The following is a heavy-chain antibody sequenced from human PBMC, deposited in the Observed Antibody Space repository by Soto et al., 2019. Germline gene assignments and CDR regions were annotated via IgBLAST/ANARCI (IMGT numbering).Heavy chain of an antibody. CDR1: GGTFSSYT. CDR3: ARDPDYGGNSGGSDAFDI. D-gene: IGHD4-17*01. V-gene: IGHV1-69*04. J-gene: IGHJ3*02. Sequence: SVKVSCKASGGTFSSYTISWVRQAPGQGLEWMGRIIPILGIANYAQKFQGRVTITADESTSTAYMELSSLRSEDTAVYYCARDPDYGGNSGGSDAFDIWGQGTMVTVSS. CDR2: IIPILGIA.